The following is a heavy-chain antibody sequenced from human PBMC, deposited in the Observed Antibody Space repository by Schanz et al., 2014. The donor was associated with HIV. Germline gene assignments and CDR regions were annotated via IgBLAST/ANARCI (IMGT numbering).Heavy chain of an antibody. CDR2: ISYDGSNK. V-gene: IGHV3-30*04. CDR1: GFTFRHYA. Sequence: QVQLVESGGGVVQPGRSLRLSCAASGFTFRHYAIHWVRQAPGKGLEWVAFISYDGSNKYYADSVKGRFTISRDNSKNTLFLQMNSLRGEDTAVYYCARVANWDYYGMDVWGRGTTVTVSS. CDR3: ARVANWDYYGMDV. D-gene: IGHD3-16*01. J-gene: IGHJ6*02.